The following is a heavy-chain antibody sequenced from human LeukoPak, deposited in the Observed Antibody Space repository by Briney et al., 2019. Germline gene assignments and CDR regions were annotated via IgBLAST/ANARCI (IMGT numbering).Heavy chain of an antibody. Sequence: SETLSLTCTVSGGSIRSSSYYWGWIRQPPGEGLEWIGSIYYSGSTYYNPSLKSRVTISVDTSKNQFSLKLSSVTAADTAVYYCARQRSGSVRNAFDIWGQGTMVTVSS. D-gene: IGHD6-19*01. CDR3: ARQRSGSVRNAFDI. J-gene: IGHJ3*02. V-gene: IGHV4-39*01. CDR2: IYYSGST. CDR1: GGSIRSSSYY.